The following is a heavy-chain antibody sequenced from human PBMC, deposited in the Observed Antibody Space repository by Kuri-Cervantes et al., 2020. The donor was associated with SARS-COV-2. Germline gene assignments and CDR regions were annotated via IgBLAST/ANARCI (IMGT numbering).Heavy chain of an antibody. J-gene: IGHJ4*02. CDR1: GFTFSSYW. CDR2: IKQDGSEK. V-gene: IGHV3-7*01. Sequence: GESLKISCAASGFTFSSYWMSWVRQAPGKGLEWVANIKQDGSEKYYVDSVKGRFTISRDNAKNSLYLQMNSLRAEDTAVYYCAGEPQGYSGYDYFDYWGQGTLVTVSS. CDR3: AGEPQGYSGYDYFDY. D-gene: IGHD5-12*01.